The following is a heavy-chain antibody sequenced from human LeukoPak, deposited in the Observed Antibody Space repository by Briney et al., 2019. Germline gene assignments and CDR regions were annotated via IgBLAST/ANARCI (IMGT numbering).Heavy chain of an antibody. CDR3: VRDRYDVLTGYNDAFDI. D-gene: IGHD3-9*01. V-gene: IGHV3-30*03. CDR1: GFTFISYG. J-gene: IGHJ3*02. CDR2: ISYDGSNK. Sequence: GGSLRLSCAASGFTFISYGMHWVRQAPGKGLEWVAVISYDGSNKYYTDSVKGRFTISRDNAKNSLYLQMNSLRAEDTAVYYCVRDRYDVLTGYNDAFDIWGHGTLVAVSS.